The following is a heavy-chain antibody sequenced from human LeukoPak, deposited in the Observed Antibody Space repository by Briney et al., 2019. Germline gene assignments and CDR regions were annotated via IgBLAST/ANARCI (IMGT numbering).Heavy chain of an antibody. J-gene: IGHJ4*01. V-gene: IGHV4-59*01. CDR1: GDSINNYY. CDR3: ARGGGYSYGSFDY. D-gene: IGHD5-18*01. CDR2: IYYSGST. Sequence: PSETLSLTCTVSGDSINNYYWSWIRQSPGKGLEWIGYIYYSGSTSYNPSLKSRGTISLDTCNKQFSLKLRSVTAADTAVYYCARGGGYSYGSFDYWGQGTLVTVSS.